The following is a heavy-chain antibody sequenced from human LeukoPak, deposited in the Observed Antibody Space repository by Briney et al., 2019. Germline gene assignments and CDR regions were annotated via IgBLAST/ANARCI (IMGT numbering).Heavy chain of an antibody. CDR2: ISNSGGST. V-gene: IGHV3-23*01. CDR3: AKRASGSGTSLYYFDY. CDR1: GFTFSSYA. J-gene: IGHJ4*02. Sequence: GGSLRLSCAASGFTFSSYAMSWVRQAPGKGLEWVSVISNSGGSTFYADSVKGRFTISRDNSKNTLYLQMNSLRAEDTAVYYCAKRASGSGTSLYYFDYCGQGTLVTVSS. D-gene: IGHD3-10*01.